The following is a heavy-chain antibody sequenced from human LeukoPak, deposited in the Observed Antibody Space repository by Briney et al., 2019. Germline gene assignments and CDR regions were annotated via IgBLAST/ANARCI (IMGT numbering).Heavy chain of an antibody. CDR1: GGSFSGYY. Sequence: SETLSLTCAVYGGSFSGYYWSWIRQPPGKGLEWIGYIYHSGSTYYNPSLKSRVTISVDRSKNQFSLKLSSVTAADTAVYYCARVSSGCSGGSCYDWFDPWGQGTLVTVSS. D-gene: IGHD2-15*01. CDR3: ARVSSGCSGGSCYDWFDP. CDR2: IYHSGST. J-gene: IGHJ5*02. V-gene: IGHV4-34*01.